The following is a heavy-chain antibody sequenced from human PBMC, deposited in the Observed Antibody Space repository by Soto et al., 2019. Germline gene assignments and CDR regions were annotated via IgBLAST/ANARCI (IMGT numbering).Heavy chain of an antibody. D-gene: IGHD3-10*01. V-gene: IGHV1-8*01. CDR3: ARGSLGFVDHHSIDD. Sequence: QVQLVQSGAAVKKPGASVKVSCKAPGYTFRSYDLKWVRQATGQGLEWMGWMNPNNGNTGYAQKFQGRVTMTRHTSISTAYMGLSSLRTEDTAVYYCARGSLGFVDHHSIDDWGHGTTVNVSS. J-gene: IGHJ6*02. CDR1: GYTFRSYD. CDR2: MNPNNGNT.